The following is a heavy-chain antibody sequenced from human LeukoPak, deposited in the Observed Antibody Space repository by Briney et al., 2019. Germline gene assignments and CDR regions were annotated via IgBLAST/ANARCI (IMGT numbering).Heavy chain of an antibody. CDR2: INHSGST. D-gene: IGHD3-22*01. CDR3: ARGVYYDSSGYYYGFNWYFDL. CDR1: GGSFSGYY. J-gene: IGHJ2*01. Sequence: SETLSLTCAVYGGSFSGYYWRWIRQPPGKGLEWIGEINHSGSTNYNPSLKSRVTISVDTSKNQFSLKLSSVTAADTAVYYCARGVYYDSSGYYYGFNWYFDLWGRGTLVTVSS. V-gene: IGHV4-34*01.